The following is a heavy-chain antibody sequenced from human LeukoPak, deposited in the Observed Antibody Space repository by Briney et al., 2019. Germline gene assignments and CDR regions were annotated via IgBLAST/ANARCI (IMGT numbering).Heavy chain of an antibody. V-gene: IGHV1-2*02. CDR1: GYTFTGCY. J-gene: IGHJ1*01. D-gene: IGHD1-26*01. CDR2: INPNSGGT. Sequence: ASVKVSCKASGYTFTGCYMHWVRQAPGQGLEWMRWINPNSGGTNYAQKFQGRVTMTRDTSISTAYMELSRLRSDDTAVYYCARVTVGATFFQPFQHWGQGTLVTVSS. CDR3: ARVTVGATFFQPFQH.